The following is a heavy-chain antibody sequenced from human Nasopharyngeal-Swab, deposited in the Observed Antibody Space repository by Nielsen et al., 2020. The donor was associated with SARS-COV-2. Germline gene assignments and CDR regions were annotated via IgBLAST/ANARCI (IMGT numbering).Heavy chain of an antibody. V-gene: IGHV4-34*01. D-gene: IGHD3-10*01. CDR2: INHSGST. J-gene: IGHJ5*02. CDR3: ARRSRSRGFLLDP. Sequence: PGKGLEWIGEINHSGSTNYNPSLRSRVTISVDTSKNQFSLKLSSVTAADTAVYYCARRSRSRGFLLDPWRQGTLVTVSS.